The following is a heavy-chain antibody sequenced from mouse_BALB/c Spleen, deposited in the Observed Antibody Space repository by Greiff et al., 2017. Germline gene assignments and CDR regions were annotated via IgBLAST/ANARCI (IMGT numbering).Heavy chain of an antibody. V-gene: IGHV5-17*02. CDR1: GFTFSSFG. CDR2: ISSGSSTI. D-gene: IGHD2-3*01. CDR3: ARSDGYFWFAY. J-gene: IGHJ3*01. Sequence: DVMLVESGGGLVQPGGSRKLSCAASGFTFSSFGMHWVRQAPEKGLEWVAYISSGSSTIYYADTVKGRFTISRDNPKNTLFLQMTSLRSEDTAMYYCARSDGYFWFAYWGQGTLVTVSA.